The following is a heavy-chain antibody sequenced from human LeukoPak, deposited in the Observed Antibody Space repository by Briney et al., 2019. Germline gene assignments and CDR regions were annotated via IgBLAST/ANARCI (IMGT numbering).Heavy chain of an antibody. Sequence: GRSLRLSCAASGFTFSSYAMSWVRQAPGKGLEWVSAISGSGGSTYYADSVKGRFTISRDNSKNTLYLQMNSLRAEDTAVYYCAKSYSSSWYNLDYWGQGTLVTVSS. J-gene: IGHJ4*02. CDR1: GFTFSSYA. V-gene: IGHV3-23*01. D-gene: IGHD6-13*01. CDR2: ISGSGGST. CDR3: AKSYSSSWYNLDY.